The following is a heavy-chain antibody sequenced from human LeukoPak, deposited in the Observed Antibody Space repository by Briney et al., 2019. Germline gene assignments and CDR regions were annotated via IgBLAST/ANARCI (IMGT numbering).Heavy chain of an antibody. V-gene: IGHV4-38-2*01. CDR3: AREKVGASGGNTFDY. CDR1: GYSISIAYY. D-gene: IGHD1-26*01. Sequence: SETLSLTCAVSGYSISIAYYWGWIRQPPGKGLEWIGSIHHSGSTYYNPSLKSRVTISIDTSKNHFSLQLSSVTAADTAVYFCAREKVGASGGNTFDYWGQGTLVTASS. CDR2: IHHSGST. J-gene: IGHJ4*02.